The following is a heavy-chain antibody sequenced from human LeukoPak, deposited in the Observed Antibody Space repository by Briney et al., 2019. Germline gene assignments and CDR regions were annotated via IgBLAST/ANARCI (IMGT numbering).Heavy chain of an antibody. V-gene: IGHV1-2*02. CDR1: GYTFIGYY. CDR3: TKDGSGTYPDT. J-gene: IGHJ4*02. Sequence: ASVKVSCKTSGYTFIGYYIHWVRQAPGQGLEWMGWINPNSGGTKYAQNFQGRVTMTRDTSISTAYMELSRLRSDDTAVYYCTKDGSGTYPDTWGQGSLVTVSS. D-gene: IGHD1-26*01. CDR2: INPNSGGT.